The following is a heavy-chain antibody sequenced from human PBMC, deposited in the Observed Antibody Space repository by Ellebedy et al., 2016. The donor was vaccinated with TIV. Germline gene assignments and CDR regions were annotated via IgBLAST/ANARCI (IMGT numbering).Heavy chain of an antibody. CDR2: IVGGGA. V-gene: IGHV3-23*01. CDR1: GFTFSNYA. CDR3: AKDRTAGDGYWVFDS. J-gene: IGHJ4*02. Sequence: GESLKISCSASGFTFSNYAMNWVRQAPGKGLEWVSGIVGGGAERYADSVKGRFTISRDNSKNTVDLQMKSLRDEDTAVYFCAKDRTAGDGYWVFDSWGQGTLVTVSS. D-gene: IGHD5-18*01.